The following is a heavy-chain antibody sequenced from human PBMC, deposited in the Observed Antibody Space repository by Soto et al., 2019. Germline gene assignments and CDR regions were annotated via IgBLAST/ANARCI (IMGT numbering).Heavy chain of an antibody. Sequence: PSETLSLTCTVSGGSISSGGYYWSWIRQHPGKGLEWIGYIYYSGSTYYNPSLKSRVAISVDTSKNQFSLKLSSVTAADTAVYYCAHDGPAYGMDVWGQGTTVTV. V-gene: IGHV4-31*03. J-gene: IGHJ6*02. CDR3: AHDGPAYGMDV. CDR2: IYYSGST. D-gene: IGHD3-16*01. CDR1: GGSISSGGYY.